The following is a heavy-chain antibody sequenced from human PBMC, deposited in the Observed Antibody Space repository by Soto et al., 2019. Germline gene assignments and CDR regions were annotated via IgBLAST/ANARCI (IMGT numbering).Heavy chain of an antibody. Sequence: QVPLVQSGAEVKKPGTSVKVSCTASGYTFARYALHWVRQAPGQRLEWMGWINTATGNTIYSEKFQGRVSITRDTSANTAYMELSSLRSEDTAVYYCARDEDYWGRGALVTVSS. J-gene: IGHJ4*02. CDR1: GYTFARYA. V-gene: IGHV1-3*04. CDR3: ARDEDY. CDR2: INTATGNT.